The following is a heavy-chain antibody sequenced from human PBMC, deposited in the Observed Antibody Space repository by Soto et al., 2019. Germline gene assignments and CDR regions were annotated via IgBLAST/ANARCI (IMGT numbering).Heavy chain of an antibody. CDR1: GDSINSDNYY. J-gene: IGHJ5*02. V-gene: IGHV4-39*01. CDR3: ARVYGYSSSWSAHRSRGEFDP. Sequence: SETLSLTCSVSGDSINSDNYYWGWIRQPPGKGLEWIGSIYYRGNTYYNPSLKTRVTISLDKSKSQFSLKLNSVTAADTAVYYCARVYGYSSSWSAHRSRGEFDPWGQGTLVTVSS. CDR2: IYYRGNT. D-gene: IGHD6-13*01.